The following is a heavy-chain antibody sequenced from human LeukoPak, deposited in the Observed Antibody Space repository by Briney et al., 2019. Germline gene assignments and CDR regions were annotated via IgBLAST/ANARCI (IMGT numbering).Heavy chain of an antibody. J-gene: IGHJ4*02. Sequence: GASVTVSCKASGGTFSSYAISWVRQAPGQGLEWMGGIIPIFGTANYAQKFQGRVTITADESTSTAYMELSSLRSEDTAVYYCARDRYSYGSPDYWGQGTLVTVSS. V-gene: IGHV1-69*13. CDR2: IIPIFGTA. CDR1: GGTFSSYA. CDR3: ARDRYSYGSPDY. D-gene: IGHD5-18*01.